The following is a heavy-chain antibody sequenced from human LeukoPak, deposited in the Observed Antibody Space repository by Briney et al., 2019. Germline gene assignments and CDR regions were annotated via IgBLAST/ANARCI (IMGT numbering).Heavy chain of an antibody. CDR2: IKQDGSEK. J-gene: IGHJ1*01. CDR3: AREVYCSSTSCYTGYFQH. V-gene: IGHV3-7*01. CDR1: GFTFSSYW. D-gene: IGHD2-2*02. Sequence: GGSLRLSCAASGFTFSSYWMSWVRQAPGKGLEWVANIKQDGSEKSYVDSVKGRLTISRDNAKNSLYLQMNSLRAEDTAVYYCAREVYCSSTSCYTGYFQHWGQGTLVTVSS.